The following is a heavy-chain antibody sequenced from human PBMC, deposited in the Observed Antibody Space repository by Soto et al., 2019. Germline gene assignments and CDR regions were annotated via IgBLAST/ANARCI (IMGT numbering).Heavy chain of an antibody. CDR3: AREERRCGFFSSTCYHHPTDY. D-gene: IGHD2-2*01. Sequence: GGSLRLSCAASGFIFSTYSMNWVRQAPGKGLEWVSYISSSGSVRNYADSVKGRFTISRDNAKNSLYLQMNSLRADDTAVYYCAREERRCGFFSSTCYHHPTDYWGQGIPVTVFS. CDR2: ISSSGSVR. J-gene: IGHJ4*02. CDR1: GFIFSTYS. V-gene: IGHV3-48*04.